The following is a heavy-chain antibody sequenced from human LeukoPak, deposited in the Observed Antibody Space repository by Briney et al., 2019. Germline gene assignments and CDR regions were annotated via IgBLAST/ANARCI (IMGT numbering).Heavy chain of an antibody. Sequence: GGSLRLSCAASGFTFSSYWMSWVRQAPGKGLEWVANIKQDGSEKYYVDSVKGRFTISRDNAKNSLYLQMNSLRAVDTAVYYCARGVGAIRSYYFDYWGQGTLVTVSS. D-gene: IGHD1-26*01. CDR2: IKQDGSEK. CDR3: ARGVGAIRSYYFDY. V-gene: IGHV3-7*04. J-gene: IGHJ4*02. CDR1: GFTFSSYW.